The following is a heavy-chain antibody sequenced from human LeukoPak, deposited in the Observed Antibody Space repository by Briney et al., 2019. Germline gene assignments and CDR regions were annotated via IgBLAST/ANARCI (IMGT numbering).Heavy chain of an antibody. CDR3: ARTPEKSLNAPYWYFDL. CDR2: ISSSSTST. Sequence: GGSLRLSCAASGFTFSDYYMSWIRQAPGKGLEWVSYISSSSTSTNYADSVKGRFTISRENAKNSLYLQMNSLRAGDTAVYYCARTPEKSLNAPYWYFDLWGRGTLVTVSS. CDR1: GFTFSDYY. D-gene: IGHD1-14*01. J-gene: IGHJ2*01. V-gene: IGHV3-11*06.